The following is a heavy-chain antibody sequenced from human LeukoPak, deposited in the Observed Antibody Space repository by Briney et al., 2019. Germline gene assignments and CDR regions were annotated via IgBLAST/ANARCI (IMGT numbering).Heavy chain of an antibody. CDR1: GFTFSDYY. V-gene: IGHV3-11*01. CDR2: ISSGGSTI. Sequence: GRSLRLSCAASGFTFSDYYMNWIRQAPGKGLEWVSYISSGGSTIYYADSVKGRFTISRDNAKNSLYLQMNSLRAVDTAVYYCARVVISAAGTGPYYFDLWGRGTLVTVSS. J-gene: IGHJ2*01. D-gene: IGHD6-13*01. CDR3: ARVVISAAGTGPYYFDL.